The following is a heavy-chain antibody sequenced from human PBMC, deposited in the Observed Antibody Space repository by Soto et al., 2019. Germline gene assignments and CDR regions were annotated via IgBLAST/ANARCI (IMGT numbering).Heavy chain of an antibody. CDR2: IWYDGRNT. CDR1: GFTFSSYG. V-gene: IGHV3-33*01. Sequence: QVQLVESGGGVVQPGRSLRLSCAASGFTFSSYGMHWVRQAPGKGLEWVAVIWYDGRNTYYADSVKGRFTISRDNSKNTQYLKMNSLRAEDTAVYYCARPWEPVAGDFQHWGQGTLVTVSS. D-gene: IGHD1-26*01. CDR3: ARPWEPVAGDFQH. J-gene: IGHJ1*01.